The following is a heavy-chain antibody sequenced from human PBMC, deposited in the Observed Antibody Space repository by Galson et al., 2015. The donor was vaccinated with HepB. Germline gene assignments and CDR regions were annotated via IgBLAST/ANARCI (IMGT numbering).Heavy chain of an antibody. CDR1: GGTFSSYA. J-gene: IGHJ6*02. V-gene: IGHV1-69*13. Sequence: SVKVSCKASGGTFSSYAISWVRQAPGQGLEWMGGIIPIFGTANYAQKFQGRVTITADESTSTAYMELSSLRSEDTAVYYCARGGDIVATITYYYYGMDVWGQGTTVTVPS. D-gene: IGHD5-12*01. CDR3: ARGGDIVATITYYYYGMDV. CDR2: IIPIFGTA.